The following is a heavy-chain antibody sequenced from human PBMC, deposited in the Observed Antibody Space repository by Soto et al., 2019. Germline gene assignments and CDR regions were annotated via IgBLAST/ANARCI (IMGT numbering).Heavy chain of an antibody. CDR1: GGSVSSNSYS. CDR3: ARGPTTEKVDS. V-gene: IGHV4-39*01. J-gene: IGHJ4*02. CDR2: IYSTDKT. Sequence: SEALSLTCTVSGGSVSSNSYSWGWIRQSPGKGLEWIGTIYSTDKTYYHPSLLSRVTISVDTSMNQFSLTLTSVTAADTAIYYCARGPTTEKVDSWGQGILVTVSS.